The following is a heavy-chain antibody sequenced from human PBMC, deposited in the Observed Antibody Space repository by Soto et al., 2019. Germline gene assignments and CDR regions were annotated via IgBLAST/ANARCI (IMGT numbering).Heavy chain of an antibody. D-gene: IGHD1-26*01. Sequence: PXEXLKISCKVSGYXFTSYCIGWVRQMPGKGLEWMGIIYPGDSDKRYSPSFQGQVTISADKSISTAYLQWSSLKASDTAMYYCARHVGANAHFDYWGQGTLVTVSP. J-gene: IGHJ4*02. CDR2: IYPGDSDK. CDR1: GYXFTSYC. V-gene: IGHV5-51*01. CDR3: ARHVGANAHFDY.